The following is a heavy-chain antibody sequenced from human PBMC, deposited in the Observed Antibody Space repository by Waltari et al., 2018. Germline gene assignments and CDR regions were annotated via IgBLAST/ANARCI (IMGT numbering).Heavy chain of an antibody. D-gene: IGHD4-17*01. CDR2: MQYRGST. CDR1: CGSIPTHYN. J-gene: IGHJ1*01. CDR3: GRIAFGDDGGYFQY. V-gene: IGHV4-39*01. Sequence: QLQLQESGPGLVRPSETLSLTCTVSCGSIPTHYNWAWVRQPPGKGLEWMGNMQYRGSTFYNPSLMSRVTISLDTSKNQFSLTLTSVDAADTAVYFCGRIAFGDDGGYFQYWGQGTLVTVSS.